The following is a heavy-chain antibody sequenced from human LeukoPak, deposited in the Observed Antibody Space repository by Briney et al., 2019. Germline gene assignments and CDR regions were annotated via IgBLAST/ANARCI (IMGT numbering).Heavy chain of an antibody. J-gene: IGHJ6*02. D-gene: IGHD3-3*01. CDR1: GYTFTSYY. V-gene: IGHV1-46*01. CDR3: ARAYYDFWSGYSYYYYGMDV. CDR2: INPSGGST. Sequence: ASVKVSCKASGYTFTSYYMHWVRQAPGQGLEWMGIINPSGGSTSYAQKFQGRVTMTRDTSTSTVYMELSSLRSEGTAVYYCARAYYDFWSGYSYYYYGMDVWGQGTTVTVSS.